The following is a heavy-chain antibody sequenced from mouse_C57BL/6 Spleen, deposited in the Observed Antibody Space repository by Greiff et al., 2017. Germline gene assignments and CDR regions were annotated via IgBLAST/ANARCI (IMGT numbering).Heavy chain of an antibody. CDR3: AREGYYYGSNHEGSLDY. V-gene: IGHV5-6*01. Sequence: VQLKESGGDLVKPGGSLKLSCAASGFTFSSYGMSWVRQTPDQRLEWVATISSGGSYTYYPDSVKGRFTLSRDNAKNTLYLQLSSLKSEDTAMYYYAREGYYYGSNHEGSLDYWGQGTSVTVSS. CDR2: ISSGGSYT. J-gene: IGHJ4*01. CDR1: GFTFSSYG. D-gene: IGHD1-1*01.